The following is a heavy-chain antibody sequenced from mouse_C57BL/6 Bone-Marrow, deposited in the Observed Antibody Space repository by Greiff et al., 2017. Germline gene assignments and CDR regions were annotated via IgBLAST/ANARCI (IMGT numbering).Heavy chain of an antibody. CDR3: ARPSIGNYFDY. D-gene: IGHD2-14*01. V-gene: IGHV5-2*01. J-gene: IGHJ2*01. CDR1: EYEFPSHD. Sequence: EVKLMESGGGLVQPGESLKLSCESNEYEFPSHDMSWVRKTPEKRLELVAAINSDGGSTYYPDTMERRFIISRDNTKQPLYLQMSSLRAEDTALYYCARPSIGNYFDYWGQGTTLTVSS. CDR2: INSDGGST.